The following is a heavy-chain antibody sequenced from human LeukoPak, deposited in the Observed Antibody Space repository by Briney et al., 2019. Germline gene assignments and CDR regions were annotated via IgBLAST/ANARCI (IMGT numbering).Heavy chain of an antibody. CDR3: ARRYGGLDP. CDR1: GFTFSSYS. D-gene: IGHD4-17*01. Sequence: GGSLRLSCAASGFTFSSYSMNWVRQAPGKGLEWVSYISSSSTIYYADSVKGRFTISRDDAKNSLYLQMNSLRAEDTAVYYCARRYGGLDPWGQGTLVTVSS. V-gene: IGHV3-48*01. J-gene: IGHJ5*02. CDR2: ISSSSTI.